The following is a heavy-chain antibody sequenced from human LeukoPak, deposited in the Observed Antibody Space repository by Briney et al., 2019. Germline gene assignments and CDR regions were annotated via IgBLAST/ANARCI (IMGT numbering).Heavy chain of an antibody. J-gene: IGHJ4*02. CDR3: ARWGGYCTGGSCYPLYYFDS. Sequence: GESLKISSKGSGYSFTSYWIGWVRQMPGKGLEWMGIIHPPDSDTRYSPSFQGQVTISADKAISTAYLQWNSLKASDTAMYYCARWGGYCTGGSCYPLYYFDSWGQGTLVTVSS. CDR1: GYSFTSYW. D-gene: IGHD2-15*01. CDR2: IHPPDSDT. V-gene: IGHV5-51*01.